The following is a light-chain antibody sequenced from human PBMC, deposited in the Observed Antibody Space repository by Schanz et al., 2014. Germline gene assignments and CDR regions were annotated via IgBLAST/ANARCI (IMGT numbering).Light chain of an antibody. CDR1: SSDVGAYND. CDR3: GTWDSSLSVGT. CDR2: DVS. V-gene: IGLV2-14*03. Sequence: QSALTQPASVSGSPGQSITISCTGTSSDVGAYNDVSWYQQHPGKAPKLMIYDVSNRPSGVPDRFSGSKSGTSATLDITGLQTGDEADYYCGTWDSSLSVGTFGGGTKLTVL. J-gene: IGLJ3*02.